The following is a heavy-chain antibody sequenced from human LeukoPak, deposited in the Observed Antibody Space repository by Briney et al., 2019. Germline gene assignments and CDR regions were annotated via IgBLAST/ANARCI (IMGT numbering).Heavy chain of an antibody. CDR3: ARVGGRVPAAHFPPRAFDI. CDR2: IYHSGST. J-gene: IGHJ3*02. CDR1: GGSISSGNYY. D-gene: IGHD2-2*01. V-gene: IGHV4-61*10. Sequence: SETLSLTCTVSGGSISSGNYYWSWIRQAAGKGLEWIGEIYHSGSTNYNPSLKSRVTISVDKSKNQFSLKLSSVTAADTAVYYCARVGGRVPAAHFPPRAFDIWGQGTMVTVSS.